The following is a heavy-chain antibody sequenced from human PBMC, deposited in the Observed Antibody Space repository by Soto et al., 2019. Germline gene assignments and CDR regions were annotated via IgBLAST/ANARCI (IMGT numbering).Heavy chain of an antibody. D-gene: IGHD3-10*01. J-gene: IGHJ6*03. CDR2: INWNGGST. CDR3: ARVSRDYYGSNYYYYMDV. CDR1: GFTFDDYG. Sequence: GGSLRLSCAASGFTFDDYGMSWVRQAPGKGLEWVSGINWNGGSTGYADSVKGRFTISRDNAKNSLYLQMNSLRAEDTALYHCARVSRDYYGSNYYYYMDVWGKGTTVTVSS. V-gene: IGHV3-20*01.